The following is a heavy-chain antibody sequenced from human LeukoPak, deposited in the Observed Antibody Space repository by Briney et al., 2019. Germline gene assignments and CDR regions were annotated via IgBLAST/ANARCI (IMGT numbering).Heavy chain of an antibody. J-gene: IGHJ4*02. CDR2: IYYSGST. Sequence: SETLSLTCTVSGGSISGYYWNWIRQPPGKGLEWIGYIYYSGSTNYNPSLKSRVTISVDTSKNQFSLKLSSVTAADTAMYYCAKYLAATGESHLDYWGQGTLVTVSS. V-gene: IGHV4-59*03. CDR1: GGSISGYY. CDR3: AKYLAATGESHLDY. D-gene: IGHD6-13*01.